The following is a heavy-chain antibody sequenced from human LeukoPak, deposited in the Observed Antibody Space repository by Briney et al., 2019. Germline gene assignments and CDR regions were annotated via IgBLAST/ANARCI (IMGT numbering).Heavy chain of an antibody. J-gene: IGHJ4*02. V-gene: IGHV3-30*18. CDR1: GFTFSSYG. CDR2: ISYDGSDK. CDR3: AKTRRVTTIAIDY. D-gene: IGHD4-17*01. Sequence: PGGSLRLSCAASGFTFSSYGMHWVRQAPGKGLEWVAVISYDGSDKNYADSVKGRFTISRDNSKNTLYLQMNSLRPEDAAVYYCAKTRRVTTIAIDYWGQGTLVTVSS.